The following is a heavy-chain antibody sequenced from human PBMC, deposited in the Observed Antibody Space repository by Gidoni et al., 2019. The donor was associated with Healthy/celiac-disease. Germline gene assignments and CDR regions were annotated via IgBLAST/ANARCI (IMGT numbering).Heavy chain of an antibody. V-gene: IGHV4-34*01. Sequence: QVQLQQWGAGQLKPSETLSLTCAVYGGSFSGYYWIWIRQPPGKGLEWIGEIHHSGSTNYNPSLKRRVTRSVDTSKNQFSLKLSSVTAADTAVYYCARGIVVVVAATHYYYMDVWGKGTTVTVSS. D-gene: IGHD2-15*01. CDR2: IHHSGST. CDR1: GGSFSGYY. CDR3: ARGIVVVVAATHYYYMDV. J-gene: IGHJ6*03.